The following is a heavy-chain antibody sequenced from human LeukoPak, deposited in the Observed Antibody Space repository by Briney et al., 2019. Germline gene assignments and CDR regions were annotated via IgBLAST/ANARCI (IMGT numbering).Heavy chain of an antibody. Sequence: GGSLRLSCAASGFTFSGYAMHWVRQAPGKGLEWVTLISYDGSDKYYADSVKGRFTISRDNSKNTLYLQMNSLRPEDTAVYYCTREVTTGFVSRFDYWAQGTLVSVSS. D-gene: IGHD5/OR15-5a*01. J-gene: IGHJ4*02. CDR3: TREVTTGFVSRFDY. V-gene: IGHV3-30*04. CDR2: ISYDGSDK. CDR1: GFTFSGYA.